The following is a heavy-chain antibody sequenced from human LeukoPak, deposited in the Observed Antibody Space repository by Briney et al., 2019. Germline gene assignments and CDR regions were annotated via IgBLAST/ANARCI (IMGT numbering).Heavy chain of an antibody. V-gene: IGHV3-66*01. J-gene: IGHJ4*02. CDR1: GFTVSSNY. CDR3: ARAAGVTTSFYFDY. Sequence: PGGSLRLSCAASGFTVSSNYMSWVRQAPGKGLEWVSVIYSGGSTYYSESVKGSFTISRDNSKNTLYLQMNSLRAEDTAVYYCARAAGVTTSFYFDYWGEGTLVTVSS. D-gene: IGHD4-17*01. CDR2: IYSGGST.